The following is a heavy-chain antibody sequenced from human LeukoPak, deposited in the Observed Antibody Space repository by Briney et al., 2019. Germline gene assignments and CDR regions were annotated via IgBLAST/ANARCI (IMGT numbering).Heavy chain of an antibody. CDR3: ARGSNSGGSYVAPTYFDY. CDR2: ISSSGSTV. J-gene: IGHJ4*02. D-gene: IGHD1-26*01. Sequence: GGSLRLSCAASGFTFSDYYMSWIRQAPGKGLEWVSYISSSGSTVYYADSVKGRFTISRDNAKNSLYLQMNSLRAEDTAVYYCARGSNSGGSYVAPTYFDYWGQGTLVTVSS. CDR1: GFTFSDYY. V-gene: IGHV3-11*04.